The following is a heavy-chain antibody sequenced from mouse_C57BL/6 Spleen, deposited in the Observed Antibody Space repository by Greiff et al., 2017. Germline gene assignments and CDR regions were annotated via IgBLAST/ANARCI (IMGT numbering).Heavy chain of an antibody. CDR2: IDPSDSET. CDR1: GYTFTSYW. Sequence: VQLQQPGAELVRPGSSVKLSCKASGYTFTSYWMHWVKQRPIQGLEWIGNIDPSDSETHYNQKFKDKATLTVDKSSSTAYMQLSRLTSEDSAVYYCARFSYYYGSSPTVWGTGTTVTVSS. D-gene: IGHD1-1*01. J-gene: IGHJ1*03. V-gene: IGHV1-52*01. CDR3: ARFSYYYGSSPTV.